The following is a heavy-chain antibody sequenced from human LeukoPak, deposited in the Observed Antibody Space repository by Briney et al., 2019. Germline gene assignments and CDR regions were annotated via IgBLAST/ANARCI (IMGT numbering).Heavy chain of an antibody. V-gene: IGHV3-23*01. CDR3: AKHNTGNYYDY. CDR1: GFTFSSYA. J-gene: IGHJ4*02. CDR2: ISGVTTNT. Sequence: GGSLRLSCAASGFTFSSYAMSWVRQAPGKGLEWVSTISGVTTNTYYADSVKGRFTISRDDSKNTLSLQMSSLRAEDAAVYYCAKHNTGNYYDYWGQGALVTVSS. D-gene: IGHD1-26*01.